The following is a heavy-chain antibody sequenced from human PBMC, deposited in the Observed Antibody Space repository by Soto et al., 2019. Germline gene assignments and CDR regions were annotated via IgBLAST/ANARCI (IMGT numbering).Heavy chain of an antibody. CDR2: ISYDGSDK. V-gene: IGHV3-30*03. J-gene: IGHJ4*02. Sequence: QVQLVESGGGVVQPGRSLRLSCAASGFPFTSYGMHWVREGPDKGLEWVAIISYDGSDKYYADSVKGRFTISRDNSKNTLYLQMNSLSPADTALYYCVGGQYYFDYRGQGTLVIVSS. CDR3: VGGQYYFDY. CDR1: GFPFTSYG. D-gene: IGHD3-10*01.